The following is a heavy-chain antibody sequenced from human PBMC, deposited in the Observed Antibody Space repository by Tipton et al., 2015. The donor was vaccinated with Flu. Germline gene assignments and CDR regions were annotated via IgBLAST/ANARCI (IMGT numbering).Heavy chain of an antibody. Sequence: VQLVQSGAEVKKPGESLKISCKASGNTFANFWIGWVRQMPGKGLEWMGIIYLDDSDTRYSPSFQGQATISADKFISTSYLQWSSLKASDTAMYYCARRTVGVEGLVWVAFDIWGQGTMVTVAS. J-gene: IGHJ3*02. CDR3: ARRTVGVEGLVWVAFDI. V-gene: IGHV5-51*03. D-gene: IGHD2-8*02. CDR1: GNTFANFW. CDR2: IYLDDSDT.